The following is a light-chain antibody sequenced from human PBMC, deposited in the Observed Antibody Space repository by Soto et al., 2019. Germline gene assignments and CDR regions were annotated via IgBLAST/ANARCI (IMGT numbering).Light chain of an antibody. Sequence: QSALTQPASVSGSPGQSITISCTGTSSDIGAYTLVSWYQQHPGKAPKLIIYEVTDRPSGVSNRFSGSKSGNTASLTISGLQAEDEAEYYCSSYTNINTRACVFGTGTKLTVL. J-gene: IGLJ1*01. V-gene: IGLV2-14*02. CDR2: EVT. CDR3: SSYTNINTRACV. CDR1: SSDIGAYTL.